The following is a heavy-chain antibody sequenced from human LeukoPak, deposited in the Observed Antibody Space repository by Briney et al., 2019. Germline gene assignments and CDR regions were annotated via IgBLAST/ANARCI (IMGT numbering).Heavy chain of an antibody. J-gene: IGHJ6*03. CDR1: GGSISSYY. CDR2: IYTSGST. CDR3: ARRERIAAAGTGYYYYYMDV. D-gene: IGHD6-13*01. V-gene: IGHV4-4*09. Sequence: PSETLSLTCTASGGSISSYYWSWIRQPPGKGLEWIGYIYTSGSTNYNPSLKSRVTISVDTSKNQFSLKLSSVTAADTAVYYCARRERIAAAGTGYYYYYMDVWGKGTTVTVSS.